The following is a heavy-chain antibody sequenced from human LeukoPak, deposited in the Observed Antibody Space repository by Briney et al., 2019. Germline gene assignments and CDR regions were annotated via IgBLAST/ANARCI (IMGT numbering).Heavy chain of an antibody. CDR3: AKNTGYTSSFPLDY. J-gene: IGHJ4*02. CDR1: GYTFTSSG. Sequence: ASVKVSCKASGYTFTSSGISWVRQAPGQGLEWMGWISGYNGNTNYAQKLQGRVTMTTDTSTSTAYMELRSLRSDDTAVYYCAKNTGYTSSFPLDYWGQGIPVTVSS. V-gene: IGHV1-18*01. CDR2: ISGYNGNT. D-gene: IGHD6-13*01.